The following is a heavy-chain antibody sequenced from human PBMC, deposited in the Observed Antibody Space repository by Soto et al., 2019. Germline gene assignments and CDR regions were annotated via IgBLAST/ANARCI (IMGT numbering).Heavy chain of an antibody. Sequence: QLQLQESGSGLVKPSQTLSLTCAVSGGSISSGGYSWSWIRQPPGKGLEWIGYIYHSGSTYYNPSVKSRVPISVARSKGQFSLKLSSVTAADTAVDYCARGMTTVTTLDYWGQGTLVTVSS. V-gene: IGHV4-30-2*01. CDR1: GGSISSGGYS. CDR2: IYHSGST. CDR3: ARGMTTVTTLDY. D-gene: IGHD4-4*01. J-gene: IGHJ4*02.